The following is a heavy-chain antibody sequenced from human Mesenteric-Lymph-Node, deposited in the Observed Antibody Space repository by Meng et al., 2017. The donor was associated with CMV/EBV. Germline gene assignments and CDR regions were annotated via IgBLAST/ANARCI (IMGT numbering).Heavy chain of an antibody. J-gene: IGHJ4*02. V-gene: IGHV3-23*01. CDR3: AKFRSSTSDVSQS. Sequence: GESLKISCAASGFIFRTYWMYWVRQAPGKGLEWVSAISGSGGSTYYADSVKGRFTISRDNSKNTLYLQMNSLRAEDTAVYYCAKFRSSTSDVSQSWGQGTLVTVSS. CDR2: ISGSGGST. D-gene: IGHD2-2*01. CDR1: GFIFRTYW.